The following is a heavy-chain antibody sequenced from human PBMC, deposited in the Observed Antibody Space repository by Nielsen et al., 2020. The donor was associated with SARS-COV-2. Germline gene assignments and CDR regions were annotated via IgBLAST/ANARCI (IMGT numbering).Heavy chain of an antibody. D-gene: IGHD4-17*01. CDR3: ARVPDYGDYKRGYFDL. Sequence: GGSLRLSCAASGFTFSSYSMNWVRQAPGKGLEWVSSISSSSSYIYYADSVKGRFTISRDNAKNSLYLQMNSLRAEDTAVYYCARVPDYGDYKRGYFDLWGRGTLVTVSS. CDR2: ISSSSSYI. J-gene: IGHJ2*01. CDR1: GFTFSSYS. V-gene: IGHV3-21*01.